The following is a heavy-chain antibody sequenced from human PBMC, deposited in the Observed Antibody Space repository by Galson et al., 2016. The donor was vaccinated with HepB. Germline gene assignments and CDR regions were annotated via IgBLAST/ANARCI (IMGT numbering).Heavy chain of an antibody. J-gene: IGHJ4*02. Sequence: SLRLSCAASGFTFSSYAMTWVRQAPGKGLDWVSTISGSGDETNYADSVKGRFTFSRDNSKTTLYLEMNSLRVEDTAVYFCANYLGYGSGRPGYFHSWGQGTLVTVSP. D-gene: IGHD3-10*01. V-gene: IGHV3-23*01. CDR3: ANYLGYGSGRPGYFHS. CDR2: ISGSGDET. CDR1: GFTFSSYA.